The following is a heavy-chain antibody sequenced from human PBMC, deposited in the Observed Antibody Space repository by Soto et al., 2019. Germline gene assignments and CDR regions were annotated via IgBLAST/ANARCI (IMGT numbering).Heavy chain of an antibody. V-gene: IGHV5-51*01. D-gene: IGHD3-10*01. J-gene: IGHJ6*02. CDR2: IYPGDSDT. Sequence: GESLKLSCKGSGYSFTSYWIGWVRQMPGKGLEWMGIIYPGDSDTRYSPSFQGQVTISADKSISTAYLQWSSLKASDTAMYYCARRYYYGSGSYLNNFYGMDVWGQGTTVTVSS. CDR1: GYSFTSYW. CDR3: ARRYYYGSGSYLNNFYGMDV.